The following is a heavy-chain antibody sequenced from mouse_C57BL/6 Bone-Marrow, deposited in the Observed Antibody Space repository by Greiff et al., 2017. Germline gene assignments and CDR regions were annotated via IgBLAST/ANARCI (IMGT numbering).Heavy chain of an antibody. Sequence: EVQLQQSGAELVRPGASVKLSCTASGFNIKDDYMHWVKQRPEQGLEWIGWIDPENGDTEYASKFQGKATITADPSSNTAYLQLSSLTSEDTAVYYCTTPLMDYWGQGTSVTVSS. CDR3: TTPLMDY. J-gene: IGHJ4*01. CDR2: IDPENGDT. CDR1: GFNIKDDY. V-gene: IGHV14-4*01.